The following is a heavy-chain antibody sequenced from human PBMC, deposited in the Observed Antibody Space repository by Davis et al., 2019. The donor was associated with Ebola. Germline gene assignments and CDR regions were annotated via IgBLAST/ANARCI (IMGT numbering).Heavy chain of an antibody. D-gene: IGHD3-10*01. Sequence: PSETLSLTCTVSAGSINSYYWSWIRQPPGKGLEWIGYIYYSGSTNYNPSLKSRVTISIDTSNNQFSLRLTSVTAADTAVYYCARDPTRGGWFDPWGQGTLVTVSS. CDR2: IYYSGST. CDR3: ARDPTRGGWFDP. J-gene: IGHJ5*02. V-gene: IGHV4-59*01. CDR1: AGSINSYY.